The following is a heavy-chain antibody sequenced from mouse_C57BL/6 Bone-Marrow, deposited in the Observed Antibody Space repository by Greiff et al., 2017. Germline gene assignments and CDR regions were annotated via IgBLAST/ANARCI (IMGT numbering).Heavy chain of an antibody. CDR2: IWTGGGT. Sequence: VQLKESGPGLVAPSHSLSITCTVSGFSLTSYAISWVRQPPGKGLEWLGVIWTGGGTNYNSALKSRLGISKDNSKSTVFFKMDSLQTDDTARYSCARGGLLPVTYFDVWGTGTTVTVSS. CDR1: GFSLTSYA. J-gene: IGHJ1*03. CDR3: ARGGLLPVTYFDV. V-gene: IGHV2-9-1*01. D-gene: IGHD1-1*01.